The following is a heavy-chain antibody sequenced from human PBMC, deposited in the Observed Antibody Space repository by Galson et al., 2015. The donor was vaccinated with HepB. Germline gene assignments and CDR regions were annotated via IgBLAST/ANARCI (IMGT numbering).Heavy chain of an antibody. CDR3: ARAVGEYYNYYYMDV. Sequence: CAISGDSVSSHSAAWNWIRQSPSRGLEWLGRTYYRSKWYNDYAVSVKSRITINLDTSKNQFSLQLNSVTPEDTAVYYCARAVGEYYNYYYMDVWGKGTTVTVSS. V-gene: IGHV6-1*01. D-gene: IGHD3-3*01. J-gene: IGHJ6*03. CDR2: TYYRSKWYN. CDR1: GDSVSSHSAA.